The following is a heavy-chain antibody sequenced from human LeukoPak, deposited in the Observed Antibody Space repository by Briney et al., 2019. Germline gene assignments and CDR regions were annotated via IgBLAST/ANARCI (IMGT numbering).Heavy chain of an antibody. V-gene: IGHV3-23*01. Sequence: PGGSLRLSCAASGFTFSSYALSWVRQAPGKGLECVSAISGSGDSTCYGDSVKGRFTISRDNSRNTLYLQMNNLRAEDTAVYYCAKPKGIVVVITTDESFDYWGQGTLVTVSS. J-gene: IGHJ4*02. CDR1: GFTFSSYA. D-gene: IGHD3-22*01. CDR3: AKPKGIVVVITTDESFDY. CDR2: ISGSGDST.